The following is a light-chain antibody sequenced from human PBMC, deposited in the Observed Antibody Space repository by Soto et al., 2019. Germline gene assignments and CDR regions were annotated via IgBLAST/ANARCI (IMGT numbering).Light chain of an antibody. J-gene: IGLJ1*01. CDR2: DNN. V-gene: IGLV1-51*01. CDR3: GTWDGSLNGHDYV. CDR1: TSNIGNKY. Sequence: QSVLTQPPSVSAAPGQKVTISCSGSTSNIGNKYISWYQHLPGTAPKVLIYDNNKRPSGIPDRFSGSKSGTSATLDITGLQTGDEADYYCGTWDGSLNGHDYVFGSGTKVTVL.